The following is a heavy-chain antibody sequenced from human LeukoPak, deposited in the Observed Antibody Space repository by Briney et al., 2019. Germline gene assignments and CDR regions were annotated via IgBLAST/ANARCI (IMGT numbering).Heavy chain of an antibody. CDR2: MNPNSGNT. D-gene: IGHD4-23*01. CDR3: ARTGTAGFLDYGGNSGDWYFDL. V-gene: IGHV1-8*03. Sequence: ASVRVSCKASGYTFTSYDINWVRQAPGQGLEWMGWMNPNSGNTGYAQKFQGRVTITRNTSISTAYMELSSLRSDDTAVYYCARTGTAGFLDYGGNSGDWYFDLWGRGTLVTVSS. J-gene: IGHJ2*01. CDR1: GYTFTSYD.